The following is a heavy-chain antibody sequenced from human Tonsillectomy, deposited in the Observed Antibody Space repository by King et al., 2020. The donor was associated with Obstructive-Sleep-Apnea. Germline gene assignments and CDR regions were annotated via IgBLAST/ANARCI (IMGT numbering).Heavy chain of an antibody. D-gene: IGHD4-17*01. V-gene: IGHV2-5*02. Sequence: ITLKESGPTLVKPNQTLTLTCTFSGFSLSTSGVGVAWIRQPPGKALESLALIYWDDDKRYRPSLETRLTITKDTSENQVVLTMTNMDPVDSGTYYCAHRTDYGDYVDYWGQGTLVTVSS. J-gene: IGHJ4*02. CDR3: AHRTDYGDYVDY. CDR2: IYWDDDK. CDR1: GFSLSTSGVG.